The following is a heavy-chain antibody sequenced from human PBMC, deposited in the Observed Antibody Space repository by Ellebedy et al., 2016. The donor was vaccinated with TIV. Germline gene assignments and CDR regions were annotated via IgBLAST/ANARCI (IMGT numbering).Heavy chain of an antibody. CDR3: AKLIQHTDRGAVDI. CDR1: GFTFSSYW. D-gene: IGHD2-21*01. V-gene: IGHV3-30*02. Sequence: GESLKISCAASGFTFSSYWMHWVRQAPGKGLEWAAFIQYDGSDKHYSDSVKGRFTVSRDSSKNTLYLQMNSLRPEDTAVYYCAKLIQHTDRGAVDIWGQGTMVTVSS. J-gene: IGHJ3*02. CDR2: IQYDGSDK.